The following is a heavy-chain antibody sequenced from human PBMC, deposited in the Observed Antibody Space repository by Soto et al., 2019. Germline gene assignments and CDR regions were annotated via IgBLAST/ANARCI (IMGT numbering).Heavy chain of an antibody. D-gene: IGHD3-10*01. V-gene: IGHV3-23*01. Sequence: LQSGGGVVQPGESLRLSCAPSGFSLRDNALSWVRQAPGGGLEWVSGISGSEDRTNYADFVRGGFIISKDRAKNTLYLDMSGLRVDDTAVYFCGRTYTGGWGQGTLVTVSS. CDR3: GRTYTGG. J-gene: IGHJ4*02. CDR2: ISGSEDRT. CDR1: GFSLRDNA.